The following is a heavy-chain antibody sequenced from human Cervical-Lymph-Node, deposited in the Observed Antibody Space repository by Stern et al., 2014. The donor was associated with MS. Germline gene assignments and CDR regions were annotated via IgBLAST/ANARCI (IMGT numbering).Heavy chain of an antibody. D-gene: IGHD2-2*01. CDR3: ATITLEYARNFDY. J-gene: IGHJ4*02. V-gene: IGHV1-2*06. Sequence: VQLVESGAEVTKPGASVKVSCKASGYTFTGYYMHWVRQAPGQGLEWMGRINPHSGGPNYAQKFQGRVPMTRDSSISTAYMELSRLRSDDTAVYYCATITLEYARNFDYWGQGTLVTVSS. CDR1: GYTFTGYY. CDR2: INPHSGGP.